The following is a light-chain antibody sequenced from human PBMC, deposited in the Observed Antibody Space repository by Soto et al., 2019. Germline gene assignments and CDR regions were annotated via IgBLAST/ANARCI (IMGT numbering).Light chain of an antibody. CDR2: GAS. Sequence: EVVMTQSPATLSVSPGERATLSCRASQSVSSNLAWYQQKPGQAPRLLIYGASTRATGIPARFSGSGSGTEFTLTISSLQSEDFAVYYCQQYNNWPPWTFCQGTKVESK. J-gene: IGKJ1*01. CDR3: QQYNNWPPWT. CDR1: QSVSSN. V-gene: IGKV3-15*01.